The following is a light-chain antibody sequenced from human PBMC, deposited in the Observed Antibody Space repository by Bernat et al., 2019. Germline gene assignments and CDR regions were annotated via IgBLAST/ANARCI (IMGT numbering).Light chain of an antibody. CDR3: MQPLQIPWYT. CDR2: WVS. V-gene: IGKV2-28*01. Sequence: DTVLTQSPLSLSVTPGEPASISCRSSQSLLDSNGYTYLDWDLQKPGQSPQLLSYWVSKRASGVPDRFSCSGSGTDFPLIISRVEAEDVGIYSCMQPLQIPWYTFGQGTTLEIK. CDR1: QSLLDSNGYTY. J-gene: IGKJ2*01.